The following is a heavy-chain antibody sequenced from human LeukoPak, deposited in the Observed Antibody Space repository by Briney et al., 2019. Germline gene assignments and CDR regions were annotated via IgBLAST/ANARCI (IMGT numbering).Heavy chain of an antibody. CDR1: GFSLSNARMG. D-gene: IGHD5-12*01. CDR2: IFSNDEK. Sequence: ESGPTLVNPTETLTLTCTVSGFSLSNARMGVSWIRQPPGKALEWLAHIFSNDEKSYSTSLRSRLTISKDTSKSQVVLTMTNMDPVDTATYYCARIRGYSGYERVYFDYWGRGTLVTVSS. J-gene: IGHJ4*02. V-gene: IGHV2-26*01. CDR3: ARIRGYSGYERVYFDY.